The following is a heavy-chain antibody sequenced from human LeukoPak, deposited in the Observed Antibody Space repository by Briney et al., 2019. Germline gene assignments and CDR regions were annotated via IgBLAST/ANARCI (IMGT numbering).Heavy chain of an antibody. D-gene: IGHD3-3*01. CDR3: AKGSGYYRGIFDY. V-gene: IGHV3-43*02. Sequence: GGSLRLSCAASGFTFSSYGMHWVRQAPGKGLEWVSLISGDGGSTYYADSVKGRFTISRDNSKNSLYLQMNSLRTEDTALYYCAKGSGYYRGIFDYWGQGTLVTVSS. J-gene: IGHJ4*02. CDR1: GFTFSSYG. CDR2: ISGDGGST.